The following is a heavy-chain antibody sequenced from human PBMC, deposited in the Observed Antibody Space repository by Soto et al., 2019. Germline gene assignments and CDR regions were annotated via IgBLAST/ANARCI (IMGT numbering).Heavy chain of an antibody. J-gene: IGHJ3*02. CDR3: AKPYYYGSGTGPDSFDI. CDR2: FSGSGDGS. Sequence: EVQLLESGGGLVQPGGSLRLSCAASGFSFSIYAMTWVRQAPGKGLEWVSNFSGSGDGSYYADSVKGRFTISRDNSKYTLYLQMNSLRAEDTALYHCAKPYYYGSGTGPDSFDIWGLGTMVTGSS. CDR1: GFSFSIYA. D-gene: IGHD3-10*01. V-gene: IGHV3-23*01.